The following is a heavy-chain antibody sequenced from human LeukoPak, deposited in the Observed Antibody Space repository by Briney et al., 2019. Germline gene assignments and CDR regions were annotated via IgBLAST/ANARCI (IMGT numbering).Heavy chain of an antibody. CDR3: AGRYCSSTSCYDNYYYYMDV. J-gene: IGHJ6*03. D-gene: IGHD2-2*01. Sequence: PSETLSLTCAVYGGSFSGYYWSWIRQPPGKGLEWIGEINHSGSTNYNPSLKSRVTISVDTSKNQFSLKLSSVTAADTAVYYCAGRYCSSTSCYDNYYYYMDVWGKGTTVTVSS. CDR2: INHSGST. CDR1: GGSFSGYY. V-gene: IGHV4-34*01.